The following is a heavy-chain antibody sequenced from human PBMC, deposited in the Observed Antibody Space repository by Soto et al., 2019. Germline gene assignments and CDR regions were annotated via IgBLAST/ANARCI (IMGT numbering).Heavy chain of an antibody. Sequence: SVKVSCKASGGTFSSYASSWVRQAPGQGLEWMGGIIPIFGTANYAQKFQGRVTITADESTSTAYMELSSLRSEDTAVYYCARPQAVAGQFDPWGQGTLVTVSS. J-gene: IGHJ5*02. D-gene: IGHD6-19*01. CDR1: GGTFSSYA. V-gene: IGHV1-69*13. CDR3: ARPQAVAGQFDP. CDR2: IIPIFGTA.